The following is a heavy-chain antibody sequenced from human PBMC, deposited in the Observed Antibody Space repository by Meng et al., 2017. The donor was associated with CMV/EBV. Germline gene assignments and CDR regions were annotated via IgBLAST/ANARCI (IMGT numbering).Heavy chain of an antibody. CDR1: GGSVSSGSYY. CDR3: ARAAYSSSWFDS. J-gene: IGHJ5*01. V-gene: IGHV4-61*01. D-gene: IGHD6-6*01. CDR2: IYYSGST. Sequence: SETLSLTCTVSGGSVSSGSYYWSWIRQPPGKGLEWIGYIYYSGSTHYNPSLKSRLTMSVDTSKNQFSLKLSSVTAADTAMYYCARAAYSSSWFDSWGQGTLVTVSS.